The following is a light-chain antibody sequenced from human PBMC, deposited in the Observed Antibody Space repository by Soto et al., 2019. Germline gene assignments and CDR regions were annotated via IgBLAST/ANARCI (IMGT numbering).Light chain of an antibody. J-gene: IGKJ1*01. CDR3: QQSGT. CDR1: QSISSNY. V-gene: IGKV3-20*01. CDR2: GAS. Sequence: EIVLAQSPGTLSLSAGERATLSCRASQSISSNYLAWYQHKFGQAPRLLIYGASSRARGIPDRFSGSGSGTDFTLTITRLEPEDFAVYYCQQSGTFGQGTNVDIK.